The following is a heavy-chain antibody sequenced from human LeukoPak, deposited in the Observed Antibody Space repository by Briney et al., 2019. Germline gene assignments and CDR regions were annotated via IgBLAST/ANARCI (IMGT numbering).Heavy chain of an antibody. CDR3: ARDGTTYGSGSYDY. V-gene: IGHV4-59*12. J-gene: IGHJ4*02. Sequence: SETLSLTCTVSGGSISGYYWSWIRQPPGKGLEWIGYIYDSGSTNYNPSLKSRVTISVDTSKNQFSLKLSSVTAADTAVYYCARDGTTYGSGSYDYWGQGTLVTVSS. D-gene: IGHD3-10*01. CDR2: IYDSGST. CDR1: GGSISGYY.